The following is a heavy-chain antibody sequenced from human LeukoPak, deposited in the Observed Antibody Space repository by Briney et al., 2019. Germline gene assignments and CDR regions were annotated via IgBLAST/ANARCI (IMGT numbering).Heavy chain of an antibody. J-gene: IGHJ4*02. CDR3: AKDPTTTRPVWVDY. D-gene: IGHD4-17*01. V-gene: IGHV3-30*02. CDR2: IRYDGSNK. CDR1: GFTFSSYG. Sequence: PGGSLRLSCAASGFTFSSYGMHWVRQAPGKGLKWVAFIRYDGSNKYYADSVKGRFTISRDNSKNTLYLQMNSLRAEDTAVYYCAKDPTTTRPVWVDYWSQGTPVTVSS.